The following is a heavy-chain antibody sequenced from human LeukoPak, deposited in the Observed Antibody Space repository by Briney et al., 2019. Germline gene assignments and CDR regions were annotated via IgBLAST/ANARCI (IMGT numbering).Heavy chain of an antibody. CDR3: VGGRDTTGYFSY. D-gene: IGHD3-22*01. CDR1: EYTFTDYA. V-gene: IGHV7-4-1*02. Sequence: ASVKVSCKASEYTFTDYAINWVRQAPGQRLEWMGWIDTDTGNPTYAQGFTGRFVFSLDTPVSTTYLQVNSLKAEDTAVYYCVGGRDTTGYFSYWGQGTLVTVSS. J-gene: IGHJ4*02. CDR2: IDTDTGNP.